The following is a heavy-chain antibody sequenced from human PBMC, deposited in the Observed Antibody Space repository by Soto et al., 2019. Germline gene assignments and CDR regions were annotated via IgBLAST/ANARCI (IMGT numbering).Heavy chain of an antibody. V-gene: IGHV4-34*01. D-gene: IGHD1-26*01. J-gene: IGHJ5*02. CDR3: ARGREGGGAS. CDR2: INPSGST. Sequence: PSETLSLTCGVYGVSFSGNYWSWIRQPPGEGLEWIGEINPSGSTNYSPSLKSRATISADTSKNQFSLKLSSVIAADTAVYYCARGREGGGASWGQGTLVTVSS. CDR1: GVSFSGNY.